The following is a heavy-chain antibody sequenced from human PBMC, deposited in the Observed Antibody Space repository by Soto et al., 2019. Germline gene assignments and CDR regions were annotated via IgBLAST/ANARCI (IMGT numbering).Heavy chain of an antibody. CDR3: ALVWRVVAALYYFAY. J-gene: IGHJ4*02. CDR2: IYYSGST. V-gene: IGHV4-31*03. Sequence: QVQLQESGPGLVKPSQTLSLTCTVSGGSISSGGYYWSWIRQHPGKGLEWIGYIYYSGSTYYNPSLKSRVTISVDPSKNQFSLKLSSVTAADTAVYYCALVWRVVAALYYFAYWGQGTLVTVSS. CDR1: GGSISSGGYY. D-gene: IGHD2-15*01.